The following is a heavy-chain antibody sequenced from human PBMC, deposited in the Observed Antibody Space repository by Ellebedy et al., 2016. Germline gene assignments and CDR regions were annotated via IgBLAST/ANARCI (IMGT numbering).Heavy chain of an antibody. J-gene: IGHJ6*02. V-gene: IGHV4-59*11. Sequence: GSLRLSCTVSGGSISSHYWSWIRQPPGKRLEWIAYIFYTGGTDYNPSLKSRVTMSIDTSKNQFSLQVNSVTAADTAVYYCTRKREWLSFYFYAMDVWGQGTPVTVSS. D-gene: IGHD5-12*01. CDR3: TRKREWLSFYFYAMDV. CDR1: GGSISSHY. CDR2: IFYTGGT.